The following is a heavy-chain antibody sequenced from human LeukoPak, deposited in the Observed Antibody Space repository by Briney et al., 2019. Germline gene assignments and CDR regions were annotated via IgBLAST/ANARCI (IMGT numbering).Heavy chain of an antibody. CDR2: SSWNSGSI. CDR1: GFTFGDYA. Sequence: PGRSLRLSCAASGFTFGDYAMHWVRQAPGKGLEWVSTSSWNSGSIGYADSVKGRFTISRDNAKNPLYLQMNTLRAEDTALSYCAKGTTATGHHSFDYWGQGTLVTVSS. D-gene: IGHD6-13*01. J-gene: IGHJ4*02. CDR3: AKGTTATGHHSFDY. V-gene: IGHV3-9*01.